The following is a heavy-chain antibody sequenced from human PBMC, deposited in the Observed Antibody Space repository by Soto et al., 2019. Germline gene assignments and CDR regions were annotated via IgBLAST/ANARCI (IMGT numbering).Heavy chain of an antibody. J-gene: IGHJ2*01. CDR1: GFNFRNYG. CDR2: IWYDGSNT. V-gene: IGHV3-33*01. CDR3: TRDVSSRYFDL. Sequence: QVQLVESGGGVVQPGRSLRLSCAASGFNFRNYGMHWVRQAPGKGLEWVAVIWYDGSNTYYADSVKGRFTISRDNSKNTLHLQMNGLRAEDTAVYYCTRDVSSRYFDLWGRGSLVTVSS.